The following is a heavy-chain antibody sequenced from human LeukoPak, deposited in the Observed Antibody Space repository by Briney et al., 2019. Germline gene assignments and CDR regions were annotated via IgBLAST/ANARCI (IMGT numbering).Heavy chain of an antibody. CDR1: GFTVSSNY. CDR3: TRGGGTSDY. D-gene: IGHD1-14*01. J-gene: IGHJ4*02. CDR2: INGDGSST. Sequence: GSLRLSCAASGFTVSSNYMSWVRQAPGKGLVWVSRINGDGSSTSYADSVKGRFSISRDNTRNTVYMQMNSLRAEDTAVYYCTRGGGTSDYWGQGTLVTVSS. V-gene: IGHV3-74*01.